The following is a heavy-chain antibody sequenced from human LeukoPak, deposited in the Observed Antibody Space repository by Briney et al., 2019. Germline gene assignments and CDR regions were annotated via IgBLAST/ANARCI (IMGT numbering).Heavy chain of an antibody. CDR1: GYTFTTYA. Sequence: VALVKVSCKASGYTFTTYAMHWVRQAPGQRLEWMGWINAGNGNTKYSQKFQGRVTITRDTSASTAYMELSSLRSEDTAVYYCASRREYCSTTSCSATFDIWGQGTMVTVSS. J-gene: IGHJ3*02. CDR2: INAGNGNT. D-gene: IGHD2-2*01. CDR3: ASRREYCSTTSCSATFDI. V-gene: IGHV1-3*01.